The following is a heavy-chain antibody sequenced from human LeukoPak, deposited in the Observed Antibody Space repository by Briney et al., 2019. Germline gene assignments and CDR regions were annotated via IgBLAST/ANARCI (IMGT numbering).Heavy chain of an antibody. Sequence: GRSLRLSCAASGFTFSNYPMHWVRQAPGKGLEWVAVISYDGSNKYYADSVKGRFTISRDNSKNTLNLQMNSLRAEDTAVYYCARGGGVGAINYFDYWGQGTLVTVSS. CDR3: ARGGGVGAINYFDY. D-gene: IGHD1-26*01. CDR2: ISYDGSNK. CDR1: GFTFSNYP. V-gene: IGHV3-30-3*01. J-gene: IGHJ4*02.